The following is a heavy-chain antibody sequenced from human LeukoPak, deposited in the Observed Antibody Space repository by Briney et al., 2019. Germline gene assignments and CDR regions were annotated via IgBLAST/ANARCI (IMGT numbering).Heavy chain of an antibody. V-gene: IGHV4-4*07. D-gene: IGHD6-13*01. CDR2: IYTSGST. CDR3: ARDSEYSSSWYEAFDY. Sequence: PSETLSLTCTVSGVSISSYYWSWIRQPAGKGLEWIGRIYTSGSTNYNPSLKSRVTMSVDTSKNQFSLKLSSVTAADTAVYYCARDSEYSSSWYEAFDYWGQGTLVTVSS. J-gene: IGHJ4*02. CDR1: GVSISSYY.